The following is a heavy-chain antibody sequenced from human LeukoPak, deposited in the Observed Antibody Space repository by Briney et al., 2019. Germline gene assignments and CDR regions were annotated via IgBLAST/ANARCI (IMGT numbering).Heavy chain of an antibody. D-gene: IGHD1-26*01. V-gene: IGHV3-33*01. CDR2: IRFDGSNI. Sequence: GGSLRLSCAASGISFSAHGMHWVRQAPGKGLEWVAIIRFDGSNIHYADSVKGRFTISRDNSKNTLYLQMNSLRAEDTAVYYCVRDGVGATTYFGYFDHWGQGNLVTVSS. CDR1: GISFSAHG. J-gene: IGHJ4*02. CDR3: VRDGVGATTYFGYFDH.